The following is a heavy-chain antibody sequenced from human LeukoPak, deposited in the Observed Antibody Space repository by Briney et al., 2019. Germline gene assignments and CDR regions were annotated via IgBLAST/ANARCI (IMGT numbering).Heavy chain of an antibody. CDR2: INHSGST. CDR3: ARRRVWFGELLEDY. CDR1: GGSFSGYY. Sequence: SETLSLTCAVYGGSFSGYYWSWIRQPPGKGLEWIGEINHSGSTNCNPSLKSRVTISVDTSKNQFSLKLSSVTAADTAVYYCARRRVWFGELLEDYWGQGTLVTVSS. D-gene: IGHD3-10*01. J-gene: IGHJ4*02. V-gene: IGHV4-34*01.